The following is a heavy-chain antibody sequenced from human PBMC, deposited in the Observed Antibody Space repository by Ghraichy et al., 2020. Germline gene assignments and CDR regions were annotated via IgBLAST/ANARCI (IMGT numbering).Heavy chain of an antibody. V-gene: IGHV3-9*01. J-gene: IGHJ4*02. CDR2: ISWNSGSI. CDR3: AKDLLRWVVVVAATPGAFDY. D-gene: IGHD2-15*01. Sequence: GGSLRLSCAASGFTFDDYATHWVRQAPGKGLEWVSGISWNSGSIGYADSVKGRFTISRDNAKNSLYLQMNSLRAEDTALYYCAKDLLRWVVVVAATPGAFDYWGQGTLVTVSS. CDR1: GFTFDDYA.